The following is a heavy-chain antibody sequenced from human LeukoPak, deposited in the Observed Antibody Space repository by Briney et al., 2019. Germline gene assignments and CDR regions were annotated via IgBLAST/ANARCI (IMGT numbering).Heavy chain of an antibody. CDR1: GGSFSGYY. D-gene: IGHD3-22*01. Sequence: PSETLSLTCAVYGGSFSGYYWSWIRQPPGKGLEWIGEINHSGSTNYNPSLKSRVTISVDTSKNQFSLKLSSVTAADTAVYYCARMDYYDSSGYRNWGQGTLVTVSS. CDR3: ARMDYYDSSGYRN. CDR2: INHSGST. J-gene: IGHJ4*02. V-gene: IGHV4-34*01.